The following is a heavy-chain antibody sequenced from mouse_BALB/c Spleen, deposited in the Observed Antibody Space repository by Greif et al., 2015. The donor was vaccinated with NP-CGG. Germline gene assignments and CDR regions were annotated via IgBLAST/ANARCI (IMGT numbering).Heavy chain of an antibody. CDR2: INPYNDGT. CDR1: GYTFTSYV. V-gene: IGHV1-14*01. CDR3: ARETMITTGYFDY. D-gene: IGHD2-4*01. Sequence: VQLQQSGPELVKPGASVKMSCKASGYTFTSYVMHWVKQKPGQGLEWIGYINPYNDGTKYNEKFKGKATLTSDKSSSTAYMELSSLTSEDSAVYYCARETMITTGYFDYWGQGTTLTVSS. J-gene: IGHJ2*01.